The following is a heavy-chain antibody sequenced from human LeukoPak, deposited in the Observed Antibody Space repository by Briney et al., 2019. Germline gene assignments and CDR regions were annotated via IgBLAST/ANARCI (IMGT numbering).Heavy chain of an antibody. CDR1: GGSISSYY. Sequence: PSETLSLTCTVSGGSISSYYWSWIRQPPGKGLEWIGYIYYSGSTNYNPSLKSRVTISVDTSKNQFSLKLSSVTAADTAVYYCASTAAGISPFDYWGQGTLVTVSS. CDR3: ASTAAGISPFDY. J-gene: IGHJ4*02. V-gene: IGHV4-59*01. D-gene: IGHD6-13*01. CDR2: IYYSGST.